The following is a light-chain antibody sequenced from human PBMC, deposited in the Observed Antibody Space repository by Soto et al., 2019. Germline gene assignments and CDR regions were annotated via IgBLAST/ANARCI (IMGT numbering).Light chain of an antibody. J-gene: IGLJ1*01. CDR3: SSYTSNTAPYV. CDR2: QVN. CDR1: SSDVGGYNY. Sequence: QSVLTQPASVSGSPGQSITISCTGTSSDVGGYNYVSWYQQHPGKAPKLMIYQVNYRPSGVSSRFSGSKSGNTASLTISGLQAEDEADYYCSSYTSNTAPYVFGTRTKLTVL. V-gene: IGLV2-14*01.